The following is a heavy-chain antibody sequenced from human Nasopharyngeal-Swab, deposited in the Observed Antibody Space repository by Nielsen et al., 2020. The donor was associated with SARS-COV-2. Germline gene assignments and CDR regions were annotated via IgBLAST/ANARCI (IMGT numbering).Heavy chain of an antibody. V-gene: IGHV1-3*01. CDR3: ARGRKGGGIVVVIPYYYYYMDV. CDR2: INAGNGNT. J-gene: IGHJ6*03. Sequence: WVRQAPGQRLEWMGWINAGNGNTKYSQKFQGRVTITRDTSASTAYMELSSLRSEDTAVYYCARGRKGGGIVVVIPYYYYYMDVWGKGTTVTVSS. D-gene: IGHD3-22*01.